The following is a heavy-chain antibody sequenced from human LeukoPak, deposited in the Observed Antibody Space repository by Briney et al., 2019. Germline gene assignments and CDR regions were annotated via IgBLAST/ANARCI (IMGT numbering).Heavy chain of an antibody. CDR2: IYSGGST. CDR1: GFTVSSNY. Sequence: GGSLRLSCAASGFTVSSNYMSWVRQAPGKGLEWVSVIYSGGSTYYADSVKGRFTISRDNSKNTLYLQMNSLRAEDTAVYYCARDIRGYDILTGYYGGHYYYGMDVWGQGTTVTVSS. V-gene: IGHV3-53*01. D-gene: IGHD3-9*01. CDR3: ARDIRGYDILTGYYGGHYYYGMDV. J-gene: IGHJ6*02.